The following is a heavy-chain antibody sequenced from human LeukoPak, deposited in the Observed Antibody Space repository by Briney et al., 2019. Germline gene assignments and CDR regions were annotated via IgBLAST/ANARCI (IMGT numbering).Heavy chain of an antibody. CDR1: GGSISSGGYY. D-gene: IGHD3-16*02. CDR2: IYYSGST. Sequence: SQTLSLTCTVSGGSISSGGYYWSWIRQHPGKGLEWIGYIYYSGSTYYNPSLKSRVTMSVDTSKNQFSLKLSSVTAADTAVYYCARDYLDDYYYYGMDVWGQGTTVTVSS. J-gene: IGHJ6*02. V-gene: IGHV4-31*03. CDR3: ARDYLDDYYYYGMDV.